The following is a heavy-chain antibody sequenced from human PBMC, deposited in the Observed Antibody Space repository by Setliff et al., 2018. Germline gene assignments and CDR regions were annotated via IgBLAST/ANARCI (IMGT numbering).Heavy chain of an antibody. CDR2: IFYSDTA. Sequence: KTSETLSLTCTVSGGSIGPHYWSWIRQAPGKGLEWIGHIFYSDTAKYNPSLESRAAISVDSSKNQFSLKLRSVTAADTAVYYCARDRSTVIRGVTSFFYYYMDVWGGGTTVTVS. J-gene: IGHJ6*03. D-gene: IGHD3-10*01. CDR1: GGSIGPHY. CDR3: ARDRSTVIRGVTSFFYYYMDV. V-gene: IGHV4-59*11.